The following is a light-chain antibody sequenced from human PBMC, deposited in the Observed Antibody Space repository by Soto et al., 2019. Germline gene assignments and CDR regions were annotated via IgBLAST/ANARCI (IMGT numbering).Light chain of an antibody. V-gene: IGKV3-15*01. J-gene: IGKJ2*02. CDR1: QSVSSN. CDR2: GAS. Sequence: EIVMTQSPATLSVSPGERATLSCRASQSVSSNLAWYQQKPGQAPRLLIYGASTRATGIPARFSGGGSGTEFTLTISSLQSEDFAVYYCSGGTFGQGTKLEIK. CDR3: SGGT.